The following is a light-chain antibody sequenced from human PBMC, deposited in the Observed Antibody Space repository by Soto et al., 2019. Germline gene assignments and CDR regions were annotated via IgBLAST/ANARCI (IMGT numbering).Light chain of an antibody. CDR3: QKYFSAPWT. CDR1: QAIRNS. Sequence: DIQMTQSPSSLSASVGDRVTITCRASQAIRNSLAWYQQKPGEVPKLLMYAASTLQSGVPSRFSGSGSGTDFTLTISSLQPEDVATYYCQKYFSAPWTLGQGTKVDIK. V-gene: IGKV1-27*01. CDR2: AAS. J-gene: IGKJ1*01.